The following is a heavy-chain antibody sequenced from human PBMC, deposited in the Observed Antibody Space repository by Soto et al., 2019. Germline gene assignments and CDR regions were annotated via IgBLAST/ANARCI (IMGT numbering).Heavy chain of an antibody. J-gene: IGHJ4*02. V-gene: IGHV1-69*13. Sequence: ASVKVSCKASGGTFSSYAISWVRQAPGQGLEWMGGIIPIFGTANYAQKFQGRVTITADESTSTAYMELSSLRSEDTAVYYCARDGGMYGGNYPNYFDYWGQGTLVTVSS. CDR3: ARDGGMYGGNYPNYFDY. CDR1: GGTFSSYA. D-gene: IGHD4-4*01. CDR2: IIPIFGTA.